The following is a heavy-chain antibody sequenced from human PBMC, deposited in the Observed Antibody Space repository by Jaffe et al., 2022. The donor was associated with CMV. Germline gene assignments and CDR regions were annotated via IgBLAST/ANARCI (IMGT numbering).Heavy chain of an antibody. CDR2: ISGSGLYT. J-gene: IGHJ2*01. V-gene: IGHV3-23*04. CDR3: AKGLQDSSRTSYYFFDV. CDR1: GFTFSSYA. D-gene: IGHD3-22*01. Sequence: EVQLVESGGGLVQPGGSLRLSCAASGFTFSSYAMSWVRQAPGKGLEWVSTISGSGLYTYYADSVKGRFTISRDSSKNTVYLQMNNLRADDTAVFYCAKGLQDSSRTSYYFFDVWGRGTLVTVSS.